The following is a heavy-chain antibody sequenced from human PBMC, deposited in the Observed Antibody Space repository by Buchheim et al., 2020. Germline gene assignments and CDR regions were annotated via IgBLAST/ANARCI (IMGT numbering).Heavy chain of an antibody. CDR1: GLTFTKAW. D-gene: IGHD6-19*01. J-gene: IGHJ4*02. V-gene: IGHV3-15*01. CDR3: TTHGYNTGWHYFDY. Sequence: EVLLVESGGGVVKTGGSLRLSCAASGLTFTKAWMSWVRQAPGKGLEWVGHIKINADGGTTDYAAPVKGRFTISRDDSKNTVFLQMNSLETEDTALYYCTTHGYNTGWHYFDYWGRGTL. CDR2: IKINADGGTT.